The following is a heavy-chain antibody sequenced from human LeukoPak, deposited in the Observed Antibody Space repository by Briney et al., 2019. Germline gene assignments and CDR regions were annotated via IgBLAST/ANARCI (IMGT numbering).Heavy chain of an antibody. J-gene: IGHJ3*02. CDR2: IKQDGSEK. Sequence: RGSLRLSCAASGFTFSSYWMSWVRQAPGKGLEWVANIKQDGSEKYYVDSVKGRFTISRDNAKNSLYLQMNSLRAEDTAVYYCARDGSGRWDDAFDIWGQGTMVTVSS. V-gene: IGHV3-7*01. CDR3: ARDGSGRWDDAFDI. D-gene: IGHD3-10*01. CDR1: GFTFSSYW.